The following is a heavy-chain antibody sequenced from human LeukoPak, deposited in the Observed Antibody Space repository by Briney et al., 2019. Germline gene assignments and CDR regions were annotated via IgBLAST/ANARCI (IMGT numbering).Heavy chain of an antibody. Sequence: GGSLRLSCAASGFTFSSYGMHWVRQAPGKGLEWVAFIRYDGSNKYYADSVKGRFTISRDNSKNTLYLQMNSLRAEDTAVYYCAKDSRRPRTLSQADYAEYFQHWGQGTLVTVSS. CDR3: AKDSRRPRTLSQADYAEYFQH. CDR2: IRYDGSNK. J-gene: IGHJ1*01. D-gene: IGHD3-16*01. V-gene: IGHV3-30*02. CDR1: GFTFSSYG.